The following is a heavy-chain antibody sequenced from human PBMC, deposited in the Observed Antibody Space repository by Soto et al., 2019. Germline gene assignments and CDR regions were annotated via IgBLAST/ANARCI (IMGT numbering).Heavy chain of an antibody. V-gene: IGHV3-7*03. Sequence: EVQLVESGGGLVQPGGSLRLSCAVSGFIFSDYWMTWVRQAPGKGLEWVANINPEGSEKYYVDSVKGRFTISRDNAKNSLYLQIISLRAEDTALYYCAKARTDYWGRGTLITVSS. CDR1: GFIFSDYW. J-gene: IGHJ4*02. CDR2: INPEGSEK. CDR3: AKARTDY.